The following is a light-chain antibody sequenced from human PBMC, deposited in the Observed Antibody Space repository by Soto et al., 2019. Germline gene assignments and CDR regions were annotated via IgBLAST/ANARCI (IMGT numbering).Light chain of an antibody. CDR3: QQYHSTFRA. CDR2: GTS. V-gene: IGKV3-20*01. CDR1: QSVINNY. J-gene: IGKJ1*01. Sequence: VLTQSPGTLSLSPGDSATLSCTTSQSVINNYVAWYQQKPGQAPRLIIYGTSGRATGIPDRFTAGGSGTDFTLTISRLEPDDFAVYYCQQYHSTFRAFGQGTKEDIK.